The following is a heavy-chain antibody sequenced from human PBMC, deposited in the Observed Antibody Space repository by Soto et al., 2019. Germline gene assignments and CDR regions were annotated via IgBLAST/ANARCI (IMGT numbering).Heavy chain of an antibody. J-gene: IGHJ4*02. CDR3: ATRSPAFDY. V-gene: IGHV1-18*01. CDR2: ITTDKGKT. CDR1: GYTFTSYG. Sequence: GASVKVSCKTSGYTFTSYGISWVRQAPGQGLEWMGWITTDKGKTTYAQKFQGRVTMTTDTSTTTAYTELRSLRSDDTAVYYCATRSPAFDYWGQGTLVTVSS.